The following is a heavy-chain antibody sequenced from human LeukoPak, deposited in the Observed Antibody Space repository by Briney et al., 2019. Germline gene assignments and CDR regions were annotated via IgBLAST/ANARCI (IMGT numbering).Heavy chain of an antibody. J-gene: IGHJ6*01. D-gene: IGHD2-8*01. Sequence: GWPLRLSCAASGFTFSSYAMHWVRQAPGKGLEWVAVISYNGSNKYYADSVKGRFTISRDNSKNTLYLQMNRLRAEDTAVYYYARGRKNVLIVQSHSCDYYGMDVWR. CDR2: ISYNGSNK. V-gene: IGHV3-30-3*01. CDR1: GFTFSSYA. CDR3: ARGRKNVLIVQSHSCDYYGMDV.